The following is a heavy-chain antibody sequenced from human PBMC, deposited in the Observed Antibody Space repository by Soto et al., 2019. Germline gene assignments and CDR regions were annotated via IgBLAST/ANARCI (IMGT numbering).Heavy chain of an antibody. Sequence: QVQLVQSGAEVKKPGASVKVSCKASGYTFTSYAMHWVRQAPGQRLEWMGWINAGNGNTKYSQKFQGRVTITRDTSASTAYMELSSLRSEDTAVYYCASSDLLMTTSYVAFDIWGQGTMVTVSS. CDR1: GYTFTSYA. CDR2: INAGNGNT. V-gene: IGHV1-3*01. D-gene: IGHD4-17*01. J-gene: IGHJ3*02. CDR3: ASSDLLMTTSYVAFDI.